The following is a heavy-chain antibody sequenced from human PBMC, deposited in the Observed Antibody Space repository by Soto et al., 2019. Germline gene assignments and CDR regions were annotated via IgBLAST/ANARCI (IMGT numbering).Heavy chain of an antibody. CDR1: GFTFSSYA. V-gene: IGHV3-23*01. Sequence: GSLRLSCVASGFTFSSYAMSWVRQAPGKGLEWVSAITGDGGDTFHTDSVRGRLTISRDNSRNTLYLQMDSLRAEDTALYYCAKGSATSRPYYFDYWGQGTLVTVSS. CDR3: AKGSATSRPYYFDY. J-gene: IGHJ4*02. CDR2: ITGDGGDT.